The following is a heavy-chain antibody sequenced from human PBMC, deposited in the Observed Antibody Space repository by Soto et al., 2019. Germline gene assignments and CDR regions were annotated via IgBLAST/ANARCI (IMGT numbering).Heavy chain of an antibody. CDR3: ARVGYIAADPTPFEY. V-gene: IGHV4-31*03. CDR2: IYYSGST. Sequence: PWETLSLTCTFSVGSISSGGYYCSWIRQHPWKGLEWIGYIYYSGSTYYNPSLKSRVTISVDTSKNQFSLKLSSVTAADAAVYYCARVGYIAADPTPFEYWGQGTQVSVSS. CDR1: VGSISSGGYY. J-gene: IGHJ4*02. D-gene: IGHD6-13*01.